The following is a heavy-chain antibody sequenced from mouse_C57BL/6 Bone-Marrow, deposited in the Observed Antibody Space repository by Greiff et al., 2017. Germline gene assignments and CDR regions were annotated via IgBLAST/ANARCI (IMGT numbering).Heavy chain of an antibody. J-gene: IGHJ3*01. Sequence: EVKLMESGGGLVQSGRSLRLSCATSGFTFSDFYMEWVRQAPGKGLEWIAASRNKANDYTTEYSASVKGRFIVSRDTSQSILYLQMNALRAEDTAIYYCARDTYDYGWFAYWGQGTLVTVSA. V-gene: IGHV7-1*01. CDR1: GFTFSDFY. CDR2: SRNKANDYTT. CDR3: ARDTYDYGWFAY. D-gene: IGHD2-4*01.